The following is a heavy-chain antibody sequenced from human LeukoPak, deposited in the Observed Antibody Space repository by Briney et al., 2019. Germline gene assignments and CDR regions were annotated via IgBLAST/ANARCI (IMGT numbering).Heavy chain of an antibody. Sequence: GGSLRLSCAASGFTFISYGLHWVRQAPGKGLEWVAFVRYDGSNKYYADSVKGRFTISRDNSKNTLYLQMNSLRAEDTAVYYCAKDRVIDYWRQGTLVTVSS. CDR3: AKDRVIDY. CDR1: GFTFISYG. CDR2: VRYDGSNK. J-gene: IGHJ4*02. D-gene: IGHD3-3*01. V-gene: IGHV3-30*02.